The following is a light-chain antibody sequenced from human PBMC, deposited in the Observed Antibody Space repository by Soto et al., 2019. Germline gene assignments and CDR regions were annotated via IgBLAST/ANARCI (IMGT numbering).Light chain of an antibody. J-gene: IGKJ2*01. CDR3: QQYGDSPLYT. CDR2: AAT. Sequence: EIVLTQSPGTLSLSPGERATLSCRASQSASSIYFAWYQQKPGQAPRLLIYAATNRATGVPDRFSGSGSGKDFTLTISRLEPEDVAVYYCQQYGDSPLYTFGQGTKVEI. CDR1: QSASSIY. V-gene: IGKV3-20*01.